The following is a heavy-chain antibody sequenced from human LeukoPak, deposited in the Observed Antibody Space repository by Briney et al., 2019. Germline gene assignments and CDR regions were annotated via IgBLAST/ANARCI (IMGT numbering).Heavy chain of an antibody. J-gene: IGHJ5*02. CDR1: GYTFTDFY. Sequence: ASVKVSCQPSGYTFTDFYLNWVRQAPGQGLEWVGWINPYSGATINAQRFQGRVTLTWDTSIGTAYMELTRLTSDDTAVYYCATGSITHTRDPWGQGTLVTVSS. V-gene: IGHV1-2*02. CDR2: INPYSGAT. D-gene: IGHD6-6*01. CDR3: ATGSITHTRDP.